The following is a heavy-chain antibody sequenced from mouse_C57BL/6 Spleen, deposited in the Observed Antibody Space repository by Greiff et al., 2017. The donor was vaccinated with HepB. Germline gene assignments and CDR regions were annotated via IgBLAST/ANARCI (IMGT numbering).Heavy chain of an antibody. CDR3: TEGTGPYFDY. V-gene: IGHV6-3*01. Sequence: EVKLVESGGGLVQPGGSMKLSCVASGFTFSNYWMNWVRQSPEKGLEWVAQIRLKSDNYATHYAESVKGRFTISRDDSKSSVYLQMNNLRAEDTGIYYCTEGTGPYFDYWGQGTTLTVSS. CDR2: IRLKSDNYAT. CDR1: GFTFSNYW. D-gene: IGHD4-1*01. J-gene: IGHJ2*01.